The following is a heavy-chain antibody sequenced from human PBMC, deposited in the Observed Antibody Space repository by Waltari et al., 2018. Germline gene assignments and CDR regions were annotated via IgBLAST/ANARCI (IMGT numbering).Heavy chain of an antibody. CDR2: VYYSGNP. Sequence: QVRLQESGPGLVRPSETLSLTCTVSGDSISSDTYYWGWILQAPGEGLEWIGSVYYSGNPSYNPSLKSRVPMSIDTSKNLFSLNLDSVTAADTAVYYCARHASWFDPWGQGTLVTVSS. CDR3: ARHASWFDP. J-gene: IGHJ5*02. CDR1: GDSISSDTYY. V-gene: IGHV4-39*01.